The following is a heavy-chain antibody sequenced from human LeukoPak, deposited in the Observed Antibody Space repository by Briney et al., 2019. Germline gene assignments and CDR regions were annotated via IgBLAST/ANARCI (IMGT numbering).Heavy chain of an antibody. J-gene: IGHJ5*02. CDR1: GGSFSGYY. D-gene: IGHD2-15*01. Sequence: SETLSLTCAVYGGSFSGYYWSWNRQPPGKGLEWIGEINHSGSTNYNPSLKSRVTISVDTSKNQFSLKLSSVTAADTAVYYCARGPRYCSGGSCHTNWFDPWGQGTLVTVSS. CDR3: ARGPRYCSGGSCHTNWFDP. CDR2: INHSGST. V-gene: IGHV4-34*01.